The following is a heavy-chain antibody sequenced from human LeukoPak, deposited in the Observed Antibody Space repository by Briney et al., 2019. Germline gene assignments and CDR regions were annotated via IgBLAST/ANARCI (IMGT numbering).Heavy chain of an antibody. V-gene: IGHV4-38-2*02. CDR2: IYHSGST. J-gene: IGHJ4*02. Sequence: SETLSLTCIVSGYSISSGYFWGWVRQPPGKDLEWIGSIYHSGSTYYNPSLKSRVTISVDTSKNQFSLKLSSVTAADTAVYYCASSIVGATGRYFDYWGQGTLVTVSS. D-gene: IGHD1-26*01. CDR3: ASSIVGATGRYFDY. CDR1: GYSISSGYF.